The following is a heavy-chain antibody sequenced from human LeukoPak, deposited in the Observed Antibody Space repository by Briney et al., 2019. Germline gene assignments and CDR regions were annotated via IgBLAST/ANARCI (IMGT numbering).Heavy chain of an antibody. CDR1: GFIFSSYR. V-gene: IGHV3-48*02. Sequence: PGGSLRLSCAASGFIFSSYRMNWVRQAPGRGLEWVSYITSSSSTIYYADSVKGRFTISRDNAKNSLYLQMNRLRDEDTAVYYCARDPVPAGYFAYWGQGTPVTVSS. D-gene: IGHD6-13*01. CDR2: ITSSSSTI. J-gene: IGHJ4*02. CDR3: ARDPVPAGYFAY.